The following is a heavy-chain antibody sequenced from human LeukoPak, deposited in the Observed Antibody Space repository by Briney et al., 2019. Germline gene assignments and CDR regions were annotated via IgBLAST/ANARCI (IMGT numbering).Heavy chain of an antibody. D-gene: IGHD2-2*02. V-gene: IGHV4-39*01. J-gene: IGHJ6*03. CDR3: ARVGSGCSSTSCYSAYYYYYMDV. CDR1: GGSISSSSFY. Sequence: PSETLSLTCTVSGGSISSSSFYWGWIRQPPGKGLEWIGSIYYSGSTYYNPSLKSRATISVDTSKNQFSLKLSSVTAADTAEYYCARVGSGCSSTSCYSAYYYYYMDVWGKGTTVTVSS. CDR2: IYYSGST.